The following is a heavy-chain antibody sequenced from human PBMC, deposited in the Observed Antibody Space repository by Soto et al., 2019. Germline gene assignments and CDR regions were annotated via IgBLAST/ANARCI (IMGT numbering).Heavy chain of an antibody. CDR1: GFSFRSYS. CDR2: ISSSSSYI. J-gene: IGHJ4*02. D-gene: IGHD3-10*01. V-gene: IGHV3-21*01. CDR3: ARVGTYYGSGSPYYSDY. Sequence: GGSLRLSCAGSGFSFRSYSMNWVRQVPGKGLEWVSSISSSSSYINYADSMKGRFTISRDNAKNSLYLQMNSLRAEDTAVYYCARVGTYYGSGSPYYSDYWGQGTMVTVSS.